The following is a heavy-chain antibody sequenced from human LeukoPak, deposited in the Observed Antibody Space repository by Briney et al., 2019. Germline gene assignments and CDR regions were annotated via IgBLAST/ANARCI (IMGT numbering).Heavy chain of an antibody. CDR2: ISSSGSTI. V-gene: IGHV3-48*03. Sequence: GGSLRLSCAASGFTFSSYEMNWVRQAPGKGLEWVSYISSSGSTIYYADSVKGRFTISRDNAQNSLYLQMNSLRAEDTAVYYCARARGYSYGCGYWGQGTLVTVSS. D-gene: IGHD5-18*01. CDR3: ARARGYSYGCGY. CDR1: GFTFSSYE. J-gene: IGHJ4*02.